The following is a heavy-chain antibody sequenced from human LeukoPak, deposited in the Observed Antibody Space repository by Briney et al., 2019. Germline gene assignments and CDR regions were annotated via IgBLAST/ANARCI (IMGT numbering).Heavy chain of an antibody. V-gene: IGHV5-51*01. CDR1: GYRFPNFY. J-gene: IGHJ4*02. CDR2: IFPGDSDI. Sequence: GESLKISCKGSGYRFPNFYIGWVRHTPGKGLEWMGIIFPGDSDIKYSPSFQGQVVISADTSINTAYLQLNNLQASDTAMYYCARLTDYGDYVFDYWGQGTLVTVSS. CDR3: ARLTDYGDYVFDY. D-gene: IGHD4-17*01.